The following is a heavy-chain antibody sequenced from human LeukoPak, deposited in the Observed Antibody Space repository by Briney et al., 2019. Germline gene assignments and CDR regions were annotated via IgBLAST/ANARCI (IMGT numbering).Heavy chain of an antibody. CDR2: IRFDGTNK. CDR1: GFTLSGYG. D-gene: IGHD3-3*01. Sequence: GGSQRLSCAASGFTLSGYGMHWVRQAPGKGLEWVAFIRFDGTNKYYADSVKGRFSISRDNSKNTLYLQMNSLRAEDTAVYYCAKDFWSGYYSGYFDYWGQGTLVTVSS. V-gene: IGHV3-30*02. J-gene: IGHJ4*02. CDR3: AKDFWSGYYSGYFDY.